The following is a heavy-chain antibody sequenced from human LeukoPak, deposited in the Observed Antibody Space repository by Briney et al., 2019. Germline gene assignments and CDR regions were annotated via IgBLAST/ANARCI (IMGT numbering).Heavy chain of an antibody. CDR2: IYYSGNT. CDR1: GGSISSYY. V-gene: IGHV4-59*08. J-gene: IGHJ4*02. CDR3: ARHYSNYGPYYFDY. Sequence: PSETLSLTCTVSGGSISSYYWSWIRQPPGKGLEWIGYIYYSGNTNYNPSLKSRVTISVDTSKNQFSLKLSSVTAADTAVYYCARHYSNYGPYYFDYWGQGTLVAVSS. D-gene: IGHD4-11*01.